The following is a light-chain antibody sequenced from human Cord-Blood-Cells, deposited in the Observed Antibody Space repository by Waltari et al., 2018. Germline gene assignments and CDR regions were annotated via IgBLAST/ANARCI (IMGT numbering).Light chain of an antibody. V-gene: IGLV2-14*03. Sequence: QSALTQPASVSGSPGQSITISCTGTSSDVGGYNYVSWYQHHPGKAPKLMIYDDSKRPSGVSNRFPGSKSGNTASLTISGLQAEDEADYYCSSYTSSSSWVFGRGTKLTVI. J-gene: IGLJ3*02. CDR1: SSDVGGYNY. CDR3: SSYTSSSSWV. CDR2: DDS.